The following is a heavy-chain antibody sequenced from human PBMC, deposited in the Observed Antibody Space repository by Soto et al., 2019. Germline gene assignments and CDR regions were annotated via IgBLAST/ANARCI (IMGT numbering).Heavy chain of an antibody. Sequence: QVQLHQWGAGLLKPSETLSLACSLYSGSLSGYYWSWIRQPPGKGLEWIGEIIPSGTTNYSPSLKSRVSISVDTSKNQFSLNLTSLTAADTAVYYCARAPKVSGSAQTRPDFWGQGSLVTVSS. D-gene: IGHD6-6*01. CDR3: ARAPKVSGSAQTRPDF. V-gene: IGHV4-34*12. CDR1: SGSLSGYY. J-gene: IGHJ4*02. CDR2: IIPSGTT.